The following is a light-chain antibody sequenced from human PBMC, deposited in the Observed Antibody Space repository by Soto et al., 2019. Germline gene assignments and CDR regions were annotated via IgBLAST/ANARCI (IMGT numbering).Light chain of an antibody. CDR1: QSLSSY. V-gene: IGKV3-11*01. CDR3: QQRNTRAT. Sequence: TQSPDPLSLSPFQTATLSFRASQSLSSYLAWYQQKPGQAPRLLIYDASNRATGIPARFSGSGSVTDFTLTISSLDPEAFAVYYCQQRNTRATFGPGTKVDIK. J-gene: IGKJ3*01. CDR2: DAS.